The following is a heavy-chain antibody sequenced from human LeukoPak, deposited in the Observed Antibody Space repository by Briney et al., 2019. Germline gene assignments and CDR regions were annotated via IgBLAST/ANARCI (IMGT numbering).Heavy chain of an antibody. D-gene: IGHD1-26*01. CDR2: IYSGGST. V-gene: IGHV3-53*01. J-gene: IGHJ3*02. Sequence: SGGSLRLSCAASGFTVSSNYMSRVRQAPGKGLEWVSVIYSGGSTYYADSVKGRFTISRDNSKNTLYLQMNSLRAEDTAVYYCARAVVGARVHGAFDIWGQGTMVTVSS. CDR3: ARAVVGARVHGAFDI. CDR1: GFTVSSNY.